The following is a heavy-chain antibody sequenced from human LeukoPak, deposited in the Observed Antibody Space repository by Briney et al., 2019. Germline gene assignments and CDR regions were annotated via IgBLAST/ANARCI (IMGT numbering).Heavy chain of an antibody. D-gene: IGHD2/OR15-2a*01. CDR2: IYYSGST. CDR3: ARRRAVPGFYYFDY. Sequence: KASETLSLTCSVSGGSISNYYWTRIRQPPGKGLEWIGYIYYSGSTKYNDSLRSRVTISVDTSKNQFSLRLSSLTAADTAVYYCARRRAVPGFYYFDYWGQGTLVTVSS. V-gene: IGHV4-59*08. CDR1: GGSISNYY. J-gene: IGHJ4*02.